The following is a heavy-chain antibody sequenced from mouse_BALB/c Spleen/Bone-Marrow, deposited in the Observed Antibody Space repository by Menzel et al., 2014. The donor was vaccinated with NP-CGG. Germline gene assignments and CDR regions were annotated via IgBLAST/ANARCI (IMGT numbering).Heavy chain of an antibody. D-gene: IGHD3-1*01. Sequence: EVQLQESGGGLVQPGGSLKLSCAASGFTFSSYSMSWVRQTPEKRLEWVAYISNGGGSTYYPDTVKGRFTISRDNAKNTLCLQMSSLKSEDTAMYYCARQLGLRVDYWGQGSSVTVSS. CDR1: GFTFSSYS. V-gene: IGHV5-12-2*01. CDR3: ARQLGLRVDY. CDR2: ISNGGGST. J-gene: IGHJ4*01.